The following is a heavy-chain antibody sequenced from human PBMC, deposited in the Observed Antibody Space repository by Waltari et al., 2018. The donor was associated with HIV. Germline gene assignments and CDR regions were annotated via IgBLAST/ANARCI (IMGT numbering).Heavy chain of an antibody. CDR2: ISGSVGST. CDR1: GFTFTNYA. J-gene: IGHJ4*02. D-gene: IGHD3-22*01. V-gene: IGHV3-23*04. CDR3: AKDDSTGSSGYYPFHY. Sequence: EVQLVESGGGLVQPGGSLRLSCAASGFTFTNYALNWVRPAPGKGLEWVSAISGSVGSTYYADSVKGRFTISRDNSKNTLYLQMNALRAEDTAVYYCAKDDSTGSSGYYPFHYWGQGTLITVSS.